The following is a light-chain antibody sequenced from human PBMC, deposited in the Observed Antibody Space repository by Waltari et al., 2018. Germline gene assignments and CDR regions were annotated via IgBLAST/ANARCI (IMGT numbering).Light chain of an antibody. CDR3: QQYYSTPPT. Sequence: DIVMTQFSVSLAVSLGERATIHCKASQSVLYSSNNKDYLAWYQQKPGLPPKLLIYWASTRESGVPDRFSGSGSGTDFTLTISSLQAEDVAVYYCQQYYSTPPTFGQGTKVEIK. V-gene: IGKV4-1*01. CDR1: QSVLYSSNNKDY. J-gene: IGKJ1*01. CDR2: WAS.